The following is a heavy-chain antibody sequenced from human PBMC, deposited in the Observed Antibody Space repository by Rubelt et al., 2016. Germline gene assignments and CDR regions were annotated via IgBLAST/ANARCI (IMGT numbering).Heavy chain of an antibody. CDR2: INPSGGST. J-gene: IGHJ4*02. V-gene: IGHV1-46*01. CDR1: GYTFTSYY. D-gene: IGHD5-24*01. CDR3: ARTKTVEMATIPLAY. Sequence: QVQLVQSGAEVKKPGASVKVSCKASGYTFTSYYMHWVRQAPGQGLEWMGIINPSGGSTSYEQNVQGRVTMTRDTSTSTVYMELSSLRSEDTAVYYCARTKTVEMATIPLAYWGQGTLVTVSS.